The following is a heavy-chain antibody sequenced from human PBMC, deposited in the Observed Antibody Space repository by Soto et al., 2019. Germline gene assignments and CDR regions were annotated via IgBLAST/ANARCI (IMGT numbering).Heavy chain of an antibody. Sequence: QVQLVQSGAEVKKPGASVKVSCKASGYTFISYDINWVRQATGQGLEWVGWVNPNSGNTGYAQKFQGRVTMTRNTSISTAYMELSSLRSEDTAVYYCARRVVPAARDAFDIWGQGTMVTVSS. D-gene: IGHD2-2*01. CDR3: ARRVVPAARDAFDI. J-gene: IGHJ3*02. CDR1: GYTFISYD. V-gene: IGHV1-8*01. CDR2: VNPNSGNT.